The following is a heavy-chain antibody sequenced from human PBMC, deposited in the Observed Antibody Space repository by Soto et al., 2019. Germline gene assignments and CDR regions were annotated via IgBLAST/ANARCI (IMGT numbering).Heavy chain of an antibody. D-gene: IGHD6-13*01. J-gene: IGHJ4*02. Sequence: PGGSLGLSCADSGVTFSGSAMHGVRQASGKGLEWVGRIRSKANSYATAYAASVKGRFTISRDDSKNTLYLQMNSLRAEDTAVYYCARDRREQQLVPYFWGQGTLVTVS. CDR1: GVTFSGSA. CDR3: ARDRREQQLVPYF. V-gene: IGHV3-73*01. CDR2: IRSKANSYAT.